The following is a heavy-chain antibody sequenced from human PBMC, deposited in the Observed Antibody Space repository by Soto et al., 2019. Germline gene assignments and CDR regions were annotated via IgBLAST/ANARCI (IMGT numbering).Heavy chain of an antibody. V-gene: IGHV4-30-2*01. D-gene: IGHD5-12*01. Sequence: PSETLSFTCAVSVGSISSGGYSWTWIRQPPGKGLEWIGYIYHSGSTYYNPSLKSRVTISVDRSKNQFSLKLTSVTAADTAVYYCARGSYSGYDFAFDIWGQGTMVTVSS. CDR1: VGSISSGGYS. CDR2: IYHSGST. J-gene: IGHJ3*02. CDR3: ARGSYSGYDFAFDI.